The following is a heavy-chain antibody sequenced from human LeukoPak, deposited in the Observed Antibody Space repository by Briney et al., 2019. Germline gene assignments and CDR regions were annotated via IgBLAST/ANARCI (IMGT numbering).Heavy chain of an antibody. CDR2: INHSGST. V-gene: IGHV4-34*01. J-gene: IGHJ6*02. Sequence: SETLSPTCAVYGGSFSGYYWSWIRQPPGKGLEWIGEINHSGSTNYNPSLKSRVTISVDTSKNQFSLKLSSVTAADTAVYYCVDYYYYYGMDVWGQGTTVTVSS. CDR1: GGSFSGYY. CDR3: VDYYYYYGMDV.